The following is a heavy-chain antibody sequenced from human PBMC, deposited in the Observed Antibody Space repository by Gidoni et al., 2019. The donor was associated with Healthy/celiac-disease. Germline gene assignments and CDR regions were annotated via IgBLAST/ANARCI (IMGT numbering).Heavy chain of an antibody. D-gene: IGHD4-17*01. CDR3: ARYGPTDAFDI. V-gene: IGHV1-46*03. CDR1: GYTFTSYY. Sequence: QVQLVQSGAEVKKPGASVKVSCKASGYTFTSYYMHWVRQAPGQGLEWMGIINPSGGSTSYAQKFQGAVTMTRDTSTSTVYMELSSLRSEDTAVYYCARYGPTDAFDIWGQGTMVPVSS. J-gene: IGHJ3*02. CDR2: INPSGGST.